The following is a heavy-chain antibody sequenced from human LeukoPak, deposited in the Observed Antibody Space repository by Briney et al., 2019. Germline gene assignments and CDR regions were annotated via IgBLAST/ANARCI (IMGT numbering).Heavy chain of an antibody. D-gene: IGHD5-12*01. J-gene: IGHJ4*02. CDR1: GGSISSNSYY. Sequence: SETLSLTCAVSGGSISSNSYYWGWIRQPPGKGLEWIGSIYYSGSTYYNPSLKSRVTISVDTSKNQFSLKLSSVTAADTAVYYCARVLSGYDYIYWGQGTLVTVSS. CDR3: ARVLSGYDYIY. CDR2: IYYSGST. V-gene: IGHV4-39*07.